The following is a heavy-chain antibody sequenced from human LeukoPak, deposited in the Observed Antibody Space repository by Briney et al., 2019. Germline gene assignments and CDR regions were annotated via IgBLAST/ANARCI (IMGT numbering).Heavy chain of an antibody. CDR1: GYSFTSYW. J-gene: IGHJ3*02. Sequence: GESLKISCKGSGYSFTSYWIGWVRQMPGKGLEWMGIIYPGDSDTRYSPSFQGQVTISADKSISTAYLRWSSLKASDTAMYYCARQGVTIFGVVIDDAFDIWGQGTMVTVSS. CDR2: IYPGDSDT. CDR3: ARQGVTIFGVVIDDAFDI. V-gene: IGHV5-51*01. D-gene: IGHD3-3*01.